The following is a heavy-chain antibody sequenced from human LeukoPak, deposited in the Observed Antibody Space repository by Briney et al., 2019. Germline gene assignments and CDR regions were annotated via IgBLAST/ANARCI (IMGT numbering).Heavy chain of an antibody. D-gene: IGHD3-10*01. CDR2: IYYSGST. V-gene: IGHV4-39*01. CDR3: ARQYGSGSAYTPVVDL. Sequence: KPSETLSLTCTVSGGSISSHYYWIWIRQPPGKGLEWIGSIYYSGSTYYNPSLKSRVTISVDTSKNQFSLKLSSLTAAETAVYYCARQYGSGSAYTPVVDLWGQGTLVTVSS. J-gene: IGHJ4*02. CDR1: GGSISSHYY.